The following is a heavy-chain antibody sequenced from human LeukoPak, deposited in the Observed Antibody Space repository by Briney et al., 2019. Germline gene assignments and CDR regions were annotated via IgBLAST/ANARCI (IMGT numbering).Heavy chain of an antibody. D-gene: IGHD2-2*01. Sequence: GGSLRLSCAASGFTFSSYWMSWVRQAPGKGLEWVANIKQDGSEKYYVDSVKGRFTISRDNTKNSLYLQMNSLRAEDTAVYYCAKVHLGYCSSTSCYRPYYFDYWGQGTLVTVSS. CDR3: AKVHLGYCSSTSCYRPYYFDY. CDR1: GFTFSSYW. CDR2: IKQDGSEK. J-gene: IGHJ4*02. V-gene: IGHV3-7*03.